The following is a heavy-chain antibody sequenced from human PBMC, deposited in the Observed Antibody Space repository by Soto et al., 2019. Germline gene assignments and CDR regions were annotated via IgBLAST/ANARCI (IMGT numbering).Heavy chain of an antibody. Sequence: EVQLVESGGGLVQPGGSPRLSCAASGFTFSSYWMHWVRQVPGKGLVWVSRINSDGSSTTYADSVKGRFTISRDNAENTLYLQMNSLRAEDTGVYYCARVETCGGTSCYSVFDSWGQGTLVTVSS. CDR2: INSDGSST. J-gene: IGHJ4*02. D-gene: IGHD2-2*01. CDR3: ARVETCGGTSCYSVFDS. V-gene: IGHV3-74*01. CDR1: GFTFSSYW.